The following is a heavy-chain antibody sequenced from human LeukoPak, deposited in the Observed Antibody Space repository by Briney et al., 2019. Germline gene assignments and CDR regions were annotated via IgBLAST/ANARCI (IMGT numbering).Heavy chain of an antibody. CDR1: GFTFSSHR. J-gene: IGHJ4*02. D-gene: IGHD3-16*01. Sequence: PGGSLRLSCAASGFTFSSHRMSWVRQAPGKGLEWVANIKQDGSETYYVDSVKGRFTISRDNTQNSLYLQMNSLGADDTALYYCARSPRRGEFDYWGQGTLVTVSS. CDR3: ARSPRRGEFDY. V-gene: IGHV3-7*01. CDR2: IKQDGSET.